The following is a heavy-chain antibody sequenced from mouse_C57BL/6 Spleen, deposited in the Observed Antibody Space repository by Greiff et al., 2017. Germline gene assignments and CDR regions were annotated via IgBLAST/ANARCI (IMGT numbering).Heavy chain of an antibody. D-gene: IGHD2-3*01. V-gene: IGHV1-22*01. J-gene: IGHJ1*03. CDR1: GYTFTDYN. CDR3: ARPLYDCDWYFDV. Sequence: EVQLQQSGPELVKPGASVTMSCKASGYTFTDYNMNWVKQSHGKGLEWIGYIGPNNGSTSYNQKFKGKATLTVNKSSSTAYMQLSSLTSEDSAVYYCARPLYDCDWYFDVWGTGTTLTVSS. CDR2: IGPNNGST.